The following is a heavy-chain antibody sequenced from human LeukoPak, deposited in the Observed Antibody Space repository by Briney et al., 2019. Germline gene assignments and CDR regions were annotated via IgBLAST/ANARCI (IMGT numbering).Heavy chain of an antibody. J-gene: IGHJ4*02. V-gene: IGHV3-30*03. D-gene: IGHD3-10*01. CDR2: ISYDGSNK. CDR1: GFTFSSYG. Sequence: GGSLRLSCAASGFTFSSYGMHWVRQAPGKGLEWVAVISYDGSNKYYADSVKGRFTISRDNAKNSLYLQMNSLRAEDTAVYYCARGDVLPDNYWGQGTLVTVSS. CDR3: ARGDVLPDNY.